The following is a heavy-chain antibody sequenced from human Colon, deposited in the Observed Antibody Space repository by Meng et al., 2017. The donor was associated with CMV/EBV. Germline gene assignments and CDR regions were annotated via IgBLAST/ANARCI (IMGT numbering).Heavy chain of an antibody. J-gene: IGHJ5*02. D-gene: IGHD2-21*02. CDR3: ARGGHYGA. CDR2: IYSGGST. Sequence: GGSLRLSCAASGFIVSNNHMTWVRQAPGKGLEYVSIIYSGGSTDYVDSVKGRFTISRDSSKNTLFLQMNGLRLEDTALYYCARGGHYGAWGQGTLVTVSS. CDR1: GFIVSNNH. V-gene: IGHV3-66*02.